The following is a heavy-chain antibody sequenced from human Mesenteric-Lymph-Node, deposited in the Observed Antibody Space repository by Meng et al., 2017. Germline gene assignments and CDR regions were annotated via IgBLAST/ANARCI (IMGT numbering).Heavy chain of an antibody. D-gene: IGHD6-19*01. CDR2: INHSGST. CDR3: ARVGQWLPIDY. J-gene: IGHJ4*02. CDR1: GGSYSVDF. V-gene: IGHV4-34*01. Sequence: QVQLQRGGAALLQPPETLSPTCAAMGGSYSVDFWTWLRQPPAKGLEWIGEINHSGSTNYNPSLKSRVTISVDKSKNQFSLNLSSVTAADTAVYYCARVGQWLPIDYWGQGTLVTVSS.